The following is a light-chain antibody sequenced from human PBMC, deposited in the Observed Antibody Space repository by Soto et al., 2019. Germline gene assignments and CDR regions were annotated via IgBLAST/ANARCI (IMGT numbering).Light chain of an antibody. CDR3: QQSYSTPRT. CDR2: GVS. V-gene: IGKV1-9*01. J-gene: IGKJ1*01. Sequence: IQLTQSPSSLSASLGDRVTITCRASQAISSSLAWYQQKPGKAPKVLIYGVSTLQSGVPSRFSGSGSGTDFTLTISSLQPEDFATYYCQQSYSTPRTFGQGTKVDI. CDR1: QAISSS.